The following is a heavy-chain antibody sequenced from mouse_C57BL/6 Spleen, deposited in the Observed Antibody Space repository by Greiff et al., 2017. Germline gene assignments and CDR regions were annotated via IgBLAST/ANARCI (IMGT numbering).Heavy chain of an antibody. CDR2: IDPSDSYT. CDR3: ARGDGKNYFDD. D-gene: IGHD2-1*01. CDR1: GYTFTSYW. V-gene: IGHV1-59*01. J-gene: IGHJ2*01. Sequence: VQLQQPGAELVRPGTSVKLSCKASGYTFTSYWMHWVKQRPGQGLEWIGVIDPSDSYTNYNQKFKGKATLTVDTSSSTAYMQLSSLTSEDSAVYYCARGDGKNYFDDWGQGTTLTVSS.